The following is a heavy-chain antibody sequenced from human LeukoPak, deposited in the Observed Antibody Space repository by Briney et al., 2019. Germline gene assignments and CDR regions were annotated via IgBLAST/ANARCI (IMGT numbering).Heavy chain of an antibody. CDR3: ARDVAVAGPLDY. CDR2: IIPILGIA. J-gene: IGHJ4*02. D-gene: IGHD6-19*01. CDR1: GGTFSSYA. Sequence: SVKVSCKASGGTFSSYAISWVRQAPGQGLEWMGRIIPILGIANYAQKFQGRVTITADKSTSTAYMELSSLRSEDTAVYYCARDVAVAGPLDYWGQGTLVTVSS. V-gene: IGHV1-69*04.